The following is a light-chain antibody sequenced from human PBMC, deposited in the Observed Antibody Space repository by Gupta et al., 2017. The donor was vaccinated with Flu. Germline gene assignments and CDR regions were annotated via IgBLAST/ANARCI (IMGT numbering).Light chain of an antibody. CDR1: NIGSKS. CDR3: QVWDNSDDHHYV. CDR2: DDS. Sequence: SYVLTQPPPVSVATGQTARITCGGSNIGSKSVHWYQQKPGQAPVLVAYDDSDRHSGIPERFSGSNSGNTATLTISRVEAGDEADYYCQVWDNSDDHHYVFGTGTEVTVL. J-gene: IGLJ1*01. V-gene: IGLV3-21*02.